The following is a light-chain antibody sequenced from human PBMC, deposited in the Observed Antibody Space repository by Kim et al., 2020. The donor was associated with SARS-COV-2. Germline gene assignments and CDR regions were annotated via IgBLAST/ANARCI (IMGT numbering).Light chain of an antibody. CDR3: QVWDSSSDPVV. J-gene: IGLJ2*01. CDR1: NIGSKS. Sequence: QGKASRSTCGRNNIGSKSVHCYQQKPGQAPLLVIYYDSDRPSGIPERFSGSNSGNTATLTISRVEAGDEADYYCQVWDSSSDPVVFGGGTQLTVL. V-gene: IGLV3-21*04. CDR2: YDS.